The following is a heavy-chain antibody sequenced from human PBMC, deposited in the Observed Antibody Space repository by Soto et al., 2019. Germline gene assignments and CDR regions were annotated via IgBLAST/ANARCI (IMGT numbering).Heavy chain of an antibody. Sequence: GGSLRLSCAASGLTFNKAWMSWVRQAPGKGLEWVGRIKGKNDGGTTDYAAPVKGRFTISRDDSKNTLYLQVNSLKTDDTAVYYCTKEGTSGPTDYWGQGTLVTVSS. J-gene: IGHJ4*02. V-gene: IGHV3-15*01. CDR3: TKEGTSGPTDY. D-gene: IGHD6-19*01. CDR1: GLTFNKAW. CDR2: IKGKNDGGTT.